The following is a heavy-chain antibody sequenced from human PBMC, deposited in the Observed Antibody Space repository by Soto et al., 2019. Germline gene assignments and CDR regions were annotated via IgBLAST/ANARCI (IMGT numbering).Heavy chain of an antibody. CDR2: ISSSSSYI. D-gene: IGHD3-22*01. V-gene: IGHV3-21*01. CDR1: GFTFSSYS. J-gene: IGHJ4*02. CDR3: ARAPYYYDSSGYWAY. Sequence: GGSLRLSCSASGFTFSSYSMNWVRQAPGKGLEWVSSISSSSSYIYYADSVKGRFTISRDNAKNSLYLQMNSLRAEDTAVYYCARAPYYYDSSGYWAYWGQGTLVTVSS.